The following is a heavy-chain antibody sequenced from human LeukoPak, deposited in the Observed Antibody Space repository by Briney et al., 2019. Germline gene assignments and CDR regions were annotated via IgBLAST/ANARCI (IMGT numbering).Heavy chain of an antibody. CDR3: VREERGQAMDY. V-gene: IGHV3-64*02. Sequence: GGSLRLSCIASGFTFSRYAMHWVRQAPGKGLEYVSDISSSDGSTYYADSVKGRFTISRDNSKNTLYLQMNSLRDEDMSVYYCVREERGQAMDYWGQGTLVTVSS. CDR1: GFTFSRYA. D-gene: IGHD2-2*01. CDR2: ISSSDGST. J-gene: IGHJ4*02.